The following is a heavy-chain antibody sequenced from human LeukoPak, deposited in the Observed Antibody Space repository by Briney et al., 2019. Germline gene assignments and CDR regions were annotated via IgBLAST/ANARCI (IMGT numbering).Heavy chain of an antibody. D-gene: IGHD1-1*01. CDR1: GVSFSGYY. Sequence: SETLSLTCAVYGVSFSGYYWSWIRQPPGKGLEWIGEINHSGSTYYNPSLKSRVTISVDTSKNQFSLKLSSVTAADTAVYYCARATAGTTLFEGIDYWGQGTLVTVSS. V-gene: IGHV4-34*01. CDR2: INHSGST. J-gene: IGHJ4*02. CDR3: ARATAGTTLFEGIDY.